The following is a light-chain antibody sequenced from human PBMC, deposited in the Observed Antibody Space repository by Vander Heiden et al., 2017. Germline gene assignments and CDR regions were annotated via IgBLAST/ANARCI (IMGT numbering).Light chain of an antibody. CDR2: EDN. CDR3: QSYDSSNVV. J-gene: IGLJ2*01. CDR1: SGSIASNY. V-gene: IGLV6-57*01. Sequence: NFMLTQPHSVSESPGKTVPISCTRRSGSIASNYVQGYQQRPGSSPTTVIYEDNQRPSGVPDRFSASIDSSSNSASLTISGLKTEDEADYYCQSYDSSNVVFGGGTKLTVL.